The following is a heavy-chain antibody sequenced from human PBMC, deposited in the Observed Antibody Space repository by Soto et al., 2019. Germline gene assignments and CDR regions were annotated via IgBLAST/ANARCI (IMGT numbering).Heavy chain of an antibody. CDR1: GFTVSSNY. D-gene: IGHD5-12*01. J-gene: IGHJ4*02. Sequence: EVQLVESGGGLVQPGGSLRLSCAASGFTVSSNYMSWVRQAPGKGLEWVSVIYSGGSTYYADSVKGRFTISRDNSKNTLYLHMNSLRAEDTAVYYCARDNIYDGQSNWGQGTLVTVSS. CDR2: IYSGGST. CDR3: ARDNIYDGQSN. V-gene: IGHV3-66*01.